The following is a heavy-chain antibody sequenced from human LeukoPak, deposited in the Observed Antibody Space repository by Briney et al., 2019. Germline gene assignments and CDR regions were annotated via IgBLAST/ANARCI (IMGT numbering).Heavy chain of an antibody. CDR1: GYSFTSYW. CDR2: IYPGDSDT. J-gene: IGHJ3*02. D-gene: IGHD6-19*01. Sequence: GESLKISCKGSGYSFTSYWNGWVRQMPGKGLEWMGIIYPGDSDTRYSPSFQGQVTISADKSISTAYLQWSSLRSEDTAVYYCATAYSSGWGAFDIWGQGTMVTVSS. CDR3: ATAYSSGWGAFDI. V-gene: IGHV5-51*01.